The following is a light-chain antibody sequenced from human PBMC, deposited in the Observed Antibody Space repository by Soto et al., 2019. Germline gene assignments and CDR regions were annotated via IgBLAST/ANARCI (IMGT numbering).Light chain of an antibody. Sequence: DIVMTQSPLSLSVTPGEPASISCRSSQSLLHSNGYNYLDWYLQKPGQSPQLLIYFVSNRASGVPDRFSGSGSGTDFTLKISRVEPEDVGVYYCMQALHTRTFSQGTRWIS. J-gene: IGKJ1*01. CDR1: QSLLHSNGYNY. CDR3: MQALHTRT. CDR2: FVS. V-gene: IGKV2-28*01.